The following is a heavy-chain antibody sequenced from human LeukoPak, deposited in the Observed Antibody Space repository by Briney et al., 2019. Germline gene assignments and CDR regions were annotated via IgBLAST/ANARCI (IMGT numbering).Heavy chain of an antibody. CDR2: INPNSGDT. J-gene: IGHJ3*02. Sequence: ASVKVSCKASGYTFTDYYMHWVRQAPGQGLEWMGWINPNSGDTNYAQKFRGRVAMARDTSISTAYMDLSRLRSDDTAVYYCARDGAFDIWGQGTMVTVSS. CDR1: GYTFTDYY. CDR3: ARDGAFDI. V-gene: IGHV1-2*02.